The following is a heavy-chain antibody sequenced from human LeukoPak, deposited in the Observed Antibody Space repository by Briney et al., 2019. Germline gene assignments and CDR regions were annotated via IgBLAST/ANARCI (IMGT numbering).Heavy chain of an antibody. Sequence: PSETLSLTCTVSGGSVSSASNYWSWIRQPPGKGLEWIGYMYYSGSTSYNPSLKSRVTISADTSKNQFSLKLSSVTAADTAVYYCARGARAGYTLEPFDYWGQGTLVTVSS. CDR3: ARGARAGYTLEPFDY. D-gene: IGHD5-24*01. V-gene: IGHV4-61*01. CDR1: GGSVSSASNY. J-gene: IGHJ4*02. CDR2: MYYSGST.